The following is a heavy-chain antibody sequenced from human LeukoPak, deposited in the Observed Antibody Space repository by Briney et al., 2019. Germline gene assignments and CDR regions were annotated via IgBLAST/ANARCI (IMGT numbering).Heavy chain of an antibody. J-gene: IGHJ6*03. CDR3: ARSGPRGGYYYYYYYMDV. D-gene: IGHD2-15*01. Sequence: PSETLSLTCTVSGGSISSSSYYWGWIRQPPGKGLEWIGSIYHSGSTYYNPSLKSRVTISVDTSKNQFSLKLSSVTAVDTAVYYCARSGPRGGYYYYYYYMDVWGKGTTVTVSS. V-gene: IGHV4-39*07. CDR2: IYHSGST. CDR1: GGSISSSSYY.